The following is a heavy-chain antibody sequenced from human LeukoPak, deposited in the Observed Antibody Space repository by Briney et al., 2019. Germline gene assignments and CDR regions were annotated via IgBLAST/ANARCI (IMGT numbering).Heavy chain of an antibody. CDR2: IKQDGSEK. Sequence: GGSLRLSCTASEFTFSSYWMSWVRQAPGTGLEGVANIKQDGSEKDYVDSVKGRFTISRDNAKNSLYLQMNNLRAEDTAVYYCARYCGGDCYGMDVWGQGTTVTVSS. V-gene: IGHV3-7*01. J-gene: IGHJ6*02. CDR3: ARYCGGDCYGMDV. CDR1: EFTFSSYW. D-gene: IGHD2-21*01.